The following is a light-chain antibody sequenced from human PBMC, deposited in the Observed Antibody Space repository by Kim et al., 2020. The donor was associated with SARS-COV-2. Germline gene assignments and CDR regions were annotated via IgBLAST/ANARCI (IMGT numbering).Light chain of an antibody. CDR1: RTVAGNY. Sequence: SPGDTATLSCRASRTVAGNYLAWYQQKPGQAPRLLIFDASTRAPGISDRFSGSGSGTDFTLTISRLEPEDFAVYHCQQYGTSPCTFGQGTKLEI. CDR2: DAS. V-gene: IGKV3-20*01. J-gene: IGKJ2*02. CDR3: QQYGTSPCT.